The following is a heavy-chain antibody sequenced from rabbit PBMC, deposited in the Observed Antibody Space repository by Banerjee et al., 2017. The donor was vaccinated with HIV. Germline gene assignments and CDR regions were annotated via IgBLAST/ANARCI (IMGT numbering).Heavy chain of an antibody. CDR1: GFSFSSVHD. Sequence: QEQLEESGGDLVKPGASLTLTCTASGFSFSSVHDMCWVRQAPGKGLEWIGCIYADSGGSTYYASWARGRFTISKTTSTTVTLRMTSLTAADTATYFCARDDAGVVGYDWDLGGPGTLVTVS. D-gene: IGHD4-2*01. CDR2: IYADSGGST. CDR3: ARDDAGVVGYDWDL. J-gene: IGHJ4*01. V-gene: IGHV1S45*01.